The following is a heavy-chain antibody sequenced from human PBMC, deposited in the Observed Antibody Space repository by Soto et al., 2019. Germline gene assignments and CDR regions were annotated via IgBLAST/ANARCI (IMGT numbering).Heavy chain of an antibody. CDR1: GDTFTTNY. D-gene: IGHD2-21*01. V-gene: IGHV1-46*04. Sequence: QEQLVQSGAEVKEPGASLKVSCKASGDTFTTNYIHWVRQAPGQGLEWMGRINPNSGATLYAQKLQGRLTLTTDTSTSTVYMDLNSLKSEYSAVYYCASRVLCDMDVWGQGTTVTVSS. CDR2: INPNSGAT. CDR3: ASRVLCDMDV. J-gene: IGHJ6*02.